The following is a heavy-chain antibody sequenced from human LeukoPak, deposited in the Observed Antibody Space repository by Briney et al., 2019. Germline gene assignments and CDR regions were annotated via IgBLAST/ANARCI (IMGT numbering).Heavy chain of an antibody. V-gene: IGHV1-69*04. CDR2: IIPILGIA. Sequence: ASVKVSCKASGGTFSSYAISWVRQAPGQGLEWMGRIIPILGIANYAQKFQGRVTITADKSTSTAYMELSSLRSEDTAVYYCARDRYSWSYFGDYFDYWGQGTLVSVSS. CDR3: ARDRYSWSYFGDYFDY. D-gene: IGHD1-26*01. CDR1: GGTFSSYA. J-gene: IGHJ4*02.